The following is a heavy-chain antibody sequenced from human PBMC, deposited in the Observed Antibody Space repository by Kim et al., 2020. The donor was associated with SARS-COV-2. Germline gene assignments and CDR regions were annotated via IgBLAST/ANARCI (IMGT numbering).Heavy chain of an antibody. V-gene: IGHV1-18*04. CDR2: ISAYNGNT. Sequence: ASVKVSCKASGYTFTSYGISWVRQAPGQGLEWMGWISAYNGNTNYAQKLQGRVTMTTDTSTSTAYMELRSLRSDDTAVYYCAREGRDSGYALLGIWYYYYGMDVWGQGTTVTVSS. J-gene: IGHJ6*02. D-gene: IGHD5-12*01. CDR3: AREGRDSGYALLGIWYYYYGMDV. CDR1: GYTFTSYG.